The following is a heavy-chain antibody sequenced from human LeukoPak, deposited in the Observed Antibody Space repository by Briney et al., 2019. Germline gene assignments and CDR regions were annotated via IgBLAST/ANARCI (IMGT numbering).Heavy chain of an antibody. Sequence: ASVKVSCKASGYTFTSYGISWVRQAPGQGLEWMGWISAYNGNTNYAQKLQGRVTMTRDTSISTAYMELSRLRSDDTAVYYCARDYCSSTSCLFDYWGQGTLVTVSS. CDR3: ARDYCSSTSCLFDY. J-gene: IGHJ4*02. CDR1: GYTFTSYG. CDR2: ISAYNGNT. V-gene: IGHV1-18*01. D-gene: IGHD2-2*01.